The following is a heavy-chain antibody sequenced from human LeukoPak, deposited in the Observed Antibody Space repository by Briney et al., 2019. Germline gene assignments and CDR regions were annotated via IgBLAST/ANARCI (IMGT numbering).Heavy chain of an antibody. CDR1: GFTFSSYD. V-gene: IGHV3-13*01. CDR3: ARESAAVSDGGGHFDY. CDR2: IGTAGDT. J-gene: IGHJ4*02. D-gene: IGHD5-24*01. Sequence: PGGSLRLSCAASGFTFSSYDMHWVRQATGKGLEWVSAIGTAGDTYYPGSVRGRFTISRENAKNSLYLQMNSLRAGDTAVYYCARESAAVSDGGGHFDYWGQGTLVTVSS.